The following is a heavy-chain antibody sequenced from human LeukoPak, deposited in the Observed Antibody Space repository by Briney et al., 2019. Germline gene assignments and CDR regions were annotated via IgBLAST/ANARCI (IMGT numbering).Heavy chain of an antibody. D-gene: IGHD3-10*01. CDR2: ISYDGSNK. CDR1: GFTFSSYA. Sequence: GGSLRLSCAASGFTFSSYAMHWVRQAPGKGLEWVAVISYDGSNKYYADSVKGRFTISRDNSKNTLYLQMNSLRAEDTAVYYCARDTSWVTMVRGVKDYWGQGTLVTVSS. CDR3: ARDTSWVTMVRGVKDY. V-gene: IGHV3-30*04. J-gene: IGHJ4*02.